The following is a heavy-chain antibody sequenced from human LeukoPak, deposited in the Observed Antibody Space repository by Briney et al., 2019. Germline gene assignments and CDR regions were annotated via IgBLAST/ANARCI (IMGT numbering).Heavy chain of an antibody. CDR2: INPNSGDT. CDR3: ARGRGYYDTGASDS. V-gene: IGHV1-2*02. CDR1: GYKFTDNY. Sequence: ASVKVSCKASGYKFTDNYLHWVRQAPGQGLEWLAWINPNSGDTKFERKFQGRLTMTRDTSISTAYLELTGLISDDTAVYYCARGRGYYDTGASDSWGQGTLVTVSS. J-gene: IGHJ4*02. D-gene: IGHD3-22*01.